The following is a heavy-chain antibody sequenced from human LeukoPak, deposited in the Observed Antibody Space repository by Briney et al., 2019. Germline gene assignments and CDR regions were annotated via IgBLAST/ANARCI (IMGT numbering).Heavy chain of an antibody. CDR1: GGSITSYY. Sequence: PSEALSLTCTVSGGSITSYYWSWIRQPAGKGLEWIGRIYTSGSTNYNPSLKSRVTMSVDTSKNQFSLKLSSVTAADTAVYYCARDYCGGDCSHFDYWGQGTLVTVSS. D-gene: IGHD2-21*02. CDR3: ARDYCGGDCSHFDY. V-gene: IGHV4-4*07. J-gene: IGHJ4*02. CDR2: IYTSGST.